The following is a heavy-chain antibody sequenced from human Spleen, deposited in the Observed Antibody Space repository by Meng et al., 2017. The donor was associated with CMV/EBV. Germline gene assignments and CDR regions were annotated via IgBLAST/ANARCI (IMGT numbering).Heavy chain of an antibody. CDR3: ARVDTAYDLPFDY. Sequence: GESLKISCAASGFAFNEYPMHWVRHNPRQGLEWVAVINRDSTTVNYGDAVKGRFTVSRDNSKNTVFLQMTNLRADDTAVYYCARVDTAYDLPFDYWGQGTLVTVSS. D-gene: IGHD3-3*01. CDR2: INRDSTTV. CDR1: GFAFNEYP. J-gene: IGHJ4*02. V-gene: IGHV3-23*03.